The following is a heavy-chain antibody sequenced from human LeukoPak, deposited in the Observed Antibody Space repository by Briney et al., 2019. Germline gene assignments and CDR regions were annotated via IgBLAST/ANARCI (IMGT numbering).Heavy chain of an antibody. CDR1: GFTFSSYA. Sequence: GGSLRLSCAASGFTFSSYAMSWVRQTPGKGLEWVSVISGSGASTYDADSVKGRFTISRDNSKNTVYLQMNSLRAEDTAVYYCASGGLLAFDPWGQGTLVTVSS. D-gene: IGHD5-12*01. J-gene: IGHJ5*02. V-gene: IGHV3-23*01. CDR3: ASGGLLAFDP. CDR2: ISGSGAST.